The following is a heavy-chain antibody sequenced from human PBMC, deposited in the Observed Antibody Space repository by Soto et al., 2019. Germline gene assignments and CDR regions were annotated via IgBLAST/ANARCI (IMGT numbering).Heavy chain of an antibody. CDR2: ISDDVINK. Sequence: WGSLRLSCAASGFTFSIYGMHCVRQAPCKGPEWVAFISDDVINKYYADSMKGRFTMSRDNSKSTLYLQMSSLRVEDTAVYYCTKRRNVLRFLEWSSGMEVWGQGTTVTVSS. J-gene: IGHJ6*02. CDR1: GFTFSIYG. V-gene: IGHV3-30*18. CDR3: TKRRNVLRFLEWSSGMEV. D-gene: IGHD3-3*01.